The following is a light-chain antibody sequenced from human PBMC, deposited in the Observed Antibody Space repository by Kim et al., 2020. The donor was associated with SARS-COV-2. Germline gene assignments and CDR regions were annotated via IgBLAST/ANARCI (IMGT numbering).Light chain of an antibody. J-gene: IGLJ2*01. CDR3: CSYAGNNIVV. CDR2: EVT. V-gene: IGLV2-8*03. Sequence: GQSVTMSCTGTSSDIGGYDYVSWYRQYPGRAPQLIISEVTKRPSGVPNRFFGSKSGNTASLTVSWLQADDEAHYYCCSYAGNNIVVFGGGTQLTVL. CDR1: SSDIGGYDY.